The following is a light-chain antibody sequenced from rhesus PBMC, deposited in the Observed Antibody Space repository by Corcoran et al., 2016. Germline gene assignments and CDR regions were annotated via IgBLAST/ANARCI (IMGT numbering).Light chain of an antibody. CDR2: WAS. Sequence: DIVMTQSPDSLAVSLGERVTINCKSSQSLLYSSNNKNYLAWYQQKPGQAPKLLIYWASTRESGVPNRFRGSGSGTEFTLTISGLQAEDVAVYYCQQYYSSPWTFGQGTKVEIK. V-gene: IGKV4-1*01. J-gene: IGKJ1*01. CDR1: QSLLYSSNNKNY. CDR3: QQYYSSPWT.